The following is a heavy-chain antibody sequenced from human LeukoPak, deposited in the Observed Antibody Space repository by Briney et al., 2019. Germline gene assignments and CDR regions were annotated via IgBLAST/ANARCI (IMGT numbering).Heavy chain of an antibody. V-gene: IGHV4-39*07. Sequence: PSETLSLTCTVSGGSISSTTYYWVWIRQPPGKGLEWIGSIYYSGITYYNPSLRSRGTISVTTSKRQFSLKLPSMSAADTAVYYCARAGHWGSDNYAGSGYSDAFDIWGQGTVVTVSS. CDR2: IYYSGIT. CDR1: GGSISSTTYY. CDR3: ARAGHWGSDNYAGSGYSDAFDI. D-gene: IGHD3-22*01. J-gene: IGHJ3*02.